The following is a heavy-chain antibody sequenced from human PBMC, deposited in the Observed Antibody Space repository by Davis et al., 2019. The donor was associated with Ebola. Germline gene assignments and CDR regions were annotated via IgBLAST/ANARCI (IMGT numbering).Heavy chain of an antibody. CDR2: ISAGGETV. Sequence: PGGSLRLSCAVSGFSFSTYNMNWVRQAPGKGPEWVSFISAGGETVYYADSVKGRFAISRDNAKKSLYLQMDNLSDEDTAVYYCVRDQNADFDYWGQGTRVTVSS. J-gene: IGHJ4*02. CDR1: GFSFSTYN. V-gene: IGHV3-48*02. CDR3: VRDQNADFDY. D-gene: IGHD2-2*01.